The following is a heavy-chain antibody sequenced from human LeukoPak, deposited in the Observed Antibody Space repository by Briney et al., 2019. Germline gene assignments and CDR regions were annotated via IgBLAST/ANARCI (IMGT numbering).Heavy chain of an antibody. CDR2: IFPGDSDT. CDR3: ARRGYCSGGSCSAEYFQH. V-gene: IGHV5-51*01. CDR1: GYSFTSYW. D-gene: IGHD2-15*01. Sequence: KVSCKASGYSFTSYWIGWVRQMPGKGLEWMGFIFPGDSDTRYSPSFQGQVTISADKSISTAYLQWSSLKASDTAMYYCARRGYCSGGSCSAEYFQHWGQGTLVTVSS. J-gene: IGHJ1*01.